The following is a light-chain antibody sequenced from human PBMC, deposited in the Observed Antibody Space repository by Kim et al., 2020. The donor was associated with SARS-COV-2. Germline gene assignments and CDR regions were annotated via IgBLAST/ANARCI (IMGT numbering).Light chain of an antibody. CDR2: EVS. CDR1: SSDVGAYNY. CDR3: SSYAGTNNYVV. V-gene: IGLV2-8*01. J-gene: IGLJ2*01. Sequence: QAVTISCTGTSSDVGAYNYVSWYQQHPGKAPKLMIYEVSKRPSGVPDRFSCSTSGNTASLTVSGLQAEDEADYYCSSYAGTNNYVVFGGGTQLTVL.